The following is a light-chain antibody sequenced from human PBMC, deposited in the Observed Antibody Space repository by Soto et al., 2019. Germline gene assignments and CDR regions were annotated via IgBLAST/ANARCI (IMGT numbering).Light chain of an antibody. CDR3: QQYKNWPL. Sequence: EIVMTQSPATLSVSPGGRATLSCRTSHSVNSHVAWYQQKPGQAPRLLLYGASTRATGIPVRFSGSGFGTEFTLTISSLQSEDFAVYYCQQYKNWPLFGQGTRLDMK. CDR1: HSVNSH. CDR2: GAS. V-gene: IGKV3-15*01. J-gene: IGKJ5*01.